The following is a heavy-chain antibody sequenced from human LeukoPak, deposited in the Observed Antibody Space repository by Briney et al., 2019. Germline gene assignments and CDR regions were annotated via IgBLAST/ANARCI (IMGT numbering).Heavy chain of an antibody. CDR2: ISSSGSTI. CDR1: GFTFSSYE. V-gene: IGHV3-48*03. Sequence: GGSLRLSCAASGFTFSSYEMNWVRQAPGKGLEWGSYISSSGSTIYYADSVKGRFTISRDNAKNSLYLQMNSLRAEDTAVYYCASSPSGSYPGTFDYWGQGTLVTVSS. J-gene: IGHJ4*02. CDR3: ASSPSGSYPGTFDY. D-gene: IGHD1-26*01.